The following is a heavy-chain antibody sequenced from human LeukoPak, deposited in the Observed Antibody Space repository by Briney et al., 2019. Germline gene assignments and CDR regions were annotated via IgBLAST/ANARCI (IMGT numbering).Heavy chain of an antibody. V-gene: IGHV1-8*03. CDR3: ARVGCSPISCHTWFDP. J-gene: IGHJ5*02. Sequence: ASVKVSCKASGYTFTSYDMHWVRQATGQGLGWMGWMNPANGNTVYARKFQGRVTITRDISISTAYMELSSLRSEDTAVYYCARVGCSPISCHTWFDPWGQGTLVTVSS. CDR1: GYTFTSYD. D-gene: IGHD2-2*01. CDR2: MNPANGNT.